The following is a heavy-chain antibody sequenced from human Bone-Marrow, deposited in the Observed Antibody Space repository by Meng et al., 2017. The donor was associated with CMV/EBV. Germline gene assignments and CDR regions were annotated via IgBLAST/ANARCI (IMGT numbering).Heavy chain of an antibody. J-gene: IGHJ4*02. D-gene: IGHD6-13*01. CDR1: GGSISSSSYY. CDR3: ARGRHGSSWYFAYFDY. Sequence: GSLRLSCTVSGGSISSSSYYWGWIRQPPGKGLEWIGSIYYSGSTYYNPSLKSRVTISVDTSKNQFSLKLSSVTAADTAVYYCARGRHGSSWYFAYFDYWGQGTLVTVSS. CDR2: IYYSGST. V-gene: IGHV4-39*07.